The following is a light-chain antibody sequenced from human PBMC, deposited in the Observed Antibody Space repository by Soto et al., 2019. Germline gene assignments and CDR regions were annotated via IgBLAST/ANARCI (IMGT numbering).Light chain of an antibody. CDR3: QQYNSYPLT. Sequence: DIQMTQSPSTLSASVGDRVTITCRASQSISSWLAWYQQKPGKAPNLLSYKASSLESGGASRFSGRGSGTDFTLTISSLQPHDFATYYCQQYNSYPLTFGGGTKVQLK. V-gene: IGKV1-5*03. J-gene: IGKJ4*01. CDR2: KAS. CDR1: QSISSW.